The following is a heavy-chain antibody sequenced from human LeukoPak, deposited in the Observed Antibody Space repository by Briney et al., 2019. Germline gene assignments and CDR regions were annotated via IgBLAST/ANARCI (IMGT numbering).Heavy chain of an antibody. V-gene: IGHV3-23*01. CDR3: AKGGCSSTSCSTEFDY. CDR2: LSGSGGST. CDR1: GFTFRSYA. D-gene: IGHD2-2*01. J-gene: IGHJ4*02. Sequence: PGGSLRLFCAASGFTFRSYAMNGVREAPGKGLEWFSALSGSGGSTYYADSVKGRFTISRDNSKNTLYLQMNSLRAEDTAVYYCAKGGCSSTSCSTEFDYWGQGTLVTVSS.